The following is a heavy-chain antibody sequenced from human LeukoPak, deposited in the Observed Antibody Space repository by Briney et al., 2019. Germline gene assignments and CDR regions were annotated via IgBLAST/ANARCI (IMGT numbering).Heavy chain of an antibody. Sequence: PGGSLRLSCAASGFTFSSYGMHWVRQAPGKGLEWVAFIRYDGSNKYYADSVKGRFTISRDNSKNTLYLQMNSVRAEDTAVYYCAKDGGSGSYSDYWGQGTLVTVSS. V-gene: IGHV3-30*02. D-gene: IGHD1-26*01. CDR2: IRYDGSNK. CDR3: AKDGGSGSYSDY. J-gene: IGHJ4*02. CDR1: GFTFSSYG.